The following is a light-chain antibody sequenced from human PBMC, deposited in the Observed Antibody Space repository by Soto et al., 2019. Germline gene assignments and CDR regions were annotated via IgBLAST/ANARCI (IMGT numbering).Light chain of an antibody. CDR1: QSIRYY. Sequence: DIQMTQSPSSLSASVGDRVTITCRASQSIRYYLNWYQQKPGKAPKLLIYAASSLQSGVPSRFSGSGSGTDFTLTISNLQPEDFATYYCQQSYSTPQNTFGQGTKLEIK. J-gene: IGKJ2*01. V-gene: IGKV1-39*01. CDR2: AAS. CDR3: QQSYSTPQNT.